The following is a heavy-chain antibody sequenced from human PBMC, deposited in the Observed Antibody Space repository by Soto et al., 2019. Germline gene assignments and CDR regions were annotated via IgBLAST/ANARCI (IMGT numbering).Heavy chain of an antibody. CDR2: INHGGST. Sequence: QVQLQQWGAGLLKPSETLSLTCAVYGGSFSGYYWRWIRQPPGKGLEWIGEINHGGSTNYNPSLKRRGTRSRETSNNQFSLRPSSATAADTAVSYCARSNRAGITGTTWLYYFDYWGQGTLVTVSS. CDR3: ARSNRAGITGTTWLYYFDY. J-gene: IGHJ4*02. V-gene: IGHV4-34*01. D-gene: IGHD1-20*01. CDR1: GGSFSGYY.